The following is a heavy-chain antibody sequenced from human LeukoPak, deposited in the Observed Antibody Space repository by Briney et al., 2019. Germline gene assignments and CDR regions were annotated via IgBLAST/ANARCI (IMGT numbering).Heavy chain of an antibody. V-gene: IGHV3-74*01. CDR1: GLTFSSYW. CDR2: INSDGSST. Sequence: PGGSLRLSCAASGLTFSSYWMHWVRQAPGKRLVWVSRINSDGSSTRYADSVKGRFTISRDNAKNTVYLQMNSLRGEDTAVYYCARVLGLRPSAAGGYCGQGTLVTVSS. CDR3: ARVLGLRPSAAGGY. D-gene: IGHD6-13*01. J-gene: IGHJ4*02.